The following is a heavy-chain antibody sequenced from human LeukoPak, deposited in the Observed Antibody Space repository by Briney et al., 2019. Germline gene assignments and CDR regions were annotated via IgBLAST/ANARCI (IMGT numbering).Heavy chain of an antibody. V-gene: IGHV4-31*03. D-gene: IGHD2-8*01. CDR1: GGSISSGGYY. J-gene: IGHJ6*03. CDR2: IYYSGST. CDR3: ASGPHCTNGVCYGYYYYYMDV. Sequence: SETLSLTCTVSGGSISSGGYYWSWIRQHPGKGLEWIGDIYYSGSTYYNPSLKSRVTISVDTSKNQFSLKLSSVTAADTAVYYCASGPHCTNGVCYGYYYYYMDVWGKGTTVTVSS.